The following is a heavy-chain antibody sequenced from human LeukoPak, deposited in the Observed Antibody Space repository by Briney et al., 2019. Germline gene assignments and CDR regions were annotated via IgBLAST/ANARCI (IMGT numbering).Heavy chain of an antibody. CDR1: GVSISSGGYY. Sequence: SETLSLTCTVSGVSISSGGYYWSWIRQHPGKGLEWIGYIYYSGSTYYNPSLKSRVTISVVPSKNRFSLKLSSVTAADTALYYCARETKPSYYYDSSGYFSAFDIWGQGTMVTVSS. CDR3: ARETKPSYYYDSSGYFSAFDI. CDR2: IYYSGST. J-gene: IGHJ3*02. V-gene: IGHV4-31*03. D-gene: IGHD3-22*01.